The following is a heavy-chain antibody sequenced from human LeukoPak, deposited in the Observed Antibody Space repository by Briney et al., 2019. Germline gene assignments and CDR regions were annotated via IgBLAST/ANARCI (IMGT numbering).Heavy chain of an antibody. J-gene: IGHJ4*02. Sequence: GGSLRLSCAASGFTVSSNYMSWVRQAPGKGLEWVSVLYSGGSTYYADSVKGRFTMSRDNPKNTLYLQMNSLRAEDTAVYYCASGLGYSSGYWPSFDYWGKGTLVTVSS. D-gene: IGHD3-22*01. V-gene: IGHV3-53*01. CDR3: ASGLGYSSGYWPSFDY. CDR1: GFTVSSNY. CDR2: LYSGGST.